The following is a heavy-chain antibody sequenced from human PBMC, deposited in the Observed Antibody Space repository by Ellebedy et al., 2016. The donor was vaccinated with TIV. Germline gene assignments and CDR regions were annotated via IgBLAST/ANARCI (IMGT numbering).Heavy chain of an antibody. J-gene: IGHJ1*01. CDR3: ARGRGSSYDLPFQY. V-gene: IGHV4-34*01. CDR2: INHSGSP. D-gene: IGHD5-18*01. CDR1: GGSFNRYY. Sequence: SETLSLTXAVYGGSFNRYYWSWIRQPPGKGLEWIGEINHSGSPNYNPSLKSRVTISVDRSKNQFSLNLSSVTAADTAVYYCARGRGSSYDLPFQYWGQGALVTVSS.